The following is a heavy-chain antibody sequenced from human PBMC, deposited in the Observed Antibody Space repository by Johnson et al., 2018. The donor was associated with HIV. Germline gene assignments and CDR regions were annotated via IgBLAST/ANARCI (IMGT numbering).Heavy chain of an antibody. J-gene: IGHJ3*02. Sequence: QVQLVESGGGVVQPGRSLRLSCAASGFTFTSYTMHWVRQAPGKGLEWVALISYDGSNKYYADSVKGRFTISRDNSKNTLYLQMNSLRTEDTAVYYCASLSSSLFGAFDIWGQGTMVTVSS. D-gene: IGHD6-13*01. CDR1: GFTFTSYT. CDR2: ISYDGSNK. CDR3: ASLSSSLFGAFDI. V-gene: IGHV3-30-3*01.